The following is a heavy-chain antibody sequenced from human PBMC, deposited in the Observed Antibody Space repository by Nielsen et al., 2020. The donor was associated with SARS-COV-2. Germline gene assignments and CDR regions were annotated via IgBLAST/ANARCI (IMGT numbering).Heavy chain of an antibody. CDR1: GGSISSGSYY. CDR3: ARGGIAARQGMDV. CDR2: IYTSGST. D-gene: IGHD6-6*01. J-gene: IGHJ3*01. V-gene: IGHV4-61*02. Sequence: SETLSLTCTVSGGSISSGSYYWSWIRQPAGKGLEWIGRIYTSGSTNYNPSLKSRVTISVDTSKNQFSLKLSSVTAADTAVYYCARGGIAARQGMDVWGQGTMVTVSS.